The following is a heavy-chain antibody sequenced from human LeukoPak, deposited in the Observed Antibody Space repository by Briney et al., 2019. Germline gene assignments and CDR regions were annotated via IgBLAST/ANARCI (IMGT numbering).Heavy chain of an antibody. CDR1: GFTFSSYG. CDR3: ARVTYSSGWYSIDYFDY. J-gene: IGHJ4*02. V-gene: IGHV3-30*02. Sequence: GGSLRLSCAASGFTFSSYGMHWVRQAPGKGLEWVAFIRYDGSNKYYADSVKGRFTISRDNAKNSLYLQMNSLRAEDTAVYYCARVTYSSGWYSIDYFDYWGQGTLVTVSS. CDR2: IRYDGSNK. D-gene: IGHD6-19*01.